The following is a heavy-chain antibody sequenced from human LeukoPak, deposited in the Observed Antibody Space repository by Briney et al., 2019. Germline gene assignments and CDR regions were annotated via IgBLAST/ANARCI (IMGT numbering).Heavy chain of an antibody. V-gene: IGHV1-69*05. CDR3: ARDRSITMVRGVISPPTQDSDDAFDI. J-gene: IGHJ3*02. Sequence: GASVKVSCKASGGTFSSYAISWVRQAPGQGLEWMGGIIPIFGTANYAQKFQGRVTITTDESTSTAYMELSSLRSEDTAVYYCARDRSITMVRGVISPPTQDSDDAFDIWGQGTMVTVSS. CDR2: IIPIFGTA. CDR1: GGTFSSYA. D-gene: IGHD3-10*01.